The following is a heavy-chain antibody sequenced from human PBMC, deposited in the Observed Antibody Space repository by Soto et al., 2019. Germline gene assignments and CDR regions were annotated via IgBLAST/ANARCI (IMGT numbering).Heavy chain of an antibody. J-gene: IGHJ6*02. Sequence: SETLSLTCTFSGGSVSSGSYYLSWIRQPPGKGLEWIGYIYYSGSTNYNPSLKSRVTISVDTSKNQFSLKLSSVTAADTAVYYCARDSLPIAARLQYYYYYYGMDVWGQGTTVTVS. CDR2: IYYSGST. CDR1: GGSVSSGSYY. CDR3: ARDSLPIAARLQYYYYYYGMDV. D-gene: IGHD6-6*01. V-gene: IGHV4-61*01.